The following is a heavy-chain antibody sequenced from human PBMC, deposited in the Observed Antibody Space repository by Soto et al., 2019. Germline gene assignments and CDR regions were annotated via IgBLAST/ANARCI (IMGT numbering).Heavy chain of an antibody. CDR2: IYPGDSDT. D-gene: IGHD2-15*01. V-gene: IGHV5-51*01. CDR1: GYSFISYW. J-gene: IGHJ4*02. CDR3: ARHDIECSGGTCKRYFDY. Sequence: GESLRISCKGSGYSFISYWIGWVRQMPGKGLEWMGIIYPGDSDTRYSPSFQGQVTISADKSISTAYLQWSSLKASDTAMYYCARHDIECSGGTCKRYFDYWGQGTLVTVSS.